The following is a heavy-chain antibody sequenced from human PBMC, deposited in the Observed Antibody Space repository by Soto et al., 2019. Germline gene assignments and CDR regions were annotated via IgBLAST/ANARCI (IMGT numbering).Heavy chain of an antibody. CDR3: ANGRLLYPSAMDV. V-gene: IGHV3-23*01. D-gene: IGHD1-1*01. CDR2: IGSTGDRT. CDR1: GFTFRFCV. Sequence: EVQLLESGGDLVRPGGSLRLSCAASGFTFRFCVMAWVRQTPGKGLEWVSAIGSTGDRTYYADSVKGRFTISRDNDKDTVYLQMKDLRAEDTALYYSANGRLLYPSAMDVWGQGITVTVTS. J-gene: IGHJ6*02.